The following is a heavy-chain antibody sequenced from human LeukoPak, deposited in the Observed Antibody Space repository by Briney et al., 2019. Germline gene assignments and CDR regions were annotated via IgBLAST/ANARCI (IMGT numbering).Heavy chain of an antibody. CDR1: GGSISSGDYY. J-gene: IGHJ4*02. V-gene: IGHV4-30-4*01. CDR3: ARGPLAGTYLPHFDY. Sequence: SETLSLTCTVSGGSISSGDYYWSWIRQPPGKGLEWIGYIYYSGSTYYNPSLKSRVTMSVDTSKNQFSLKLSSVTAADTAVYYCARGPLAGTYLPHFDYWGQGTLVTVSS. CDR2: IYYSGST. D-gene: IGHD1-1*01.